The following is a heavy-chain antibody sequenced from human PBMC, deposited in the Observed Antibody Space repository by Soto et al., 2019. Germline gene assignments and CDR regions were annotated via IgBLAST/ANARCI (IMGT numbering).Heavy chain of an antibody. V-gene: IGHV1-18*01. CDR1: GYTFTSYG. CDR2: ISAYNGNT. CDR3: ASAYSSGWYWDFDY. J-gene: IGHJ4*02. D-gene: IGHD6-19*01. Sequence: VASVKVSCKASGYTFTSYGISWVRQAPGQGLEWMGWISAYNGNTNYAQKLQGRVTMTTDTSTSTAYMELRSLRSDDTAVYYCASAYSSGWYWDFDYWGQGTLVTVSS.